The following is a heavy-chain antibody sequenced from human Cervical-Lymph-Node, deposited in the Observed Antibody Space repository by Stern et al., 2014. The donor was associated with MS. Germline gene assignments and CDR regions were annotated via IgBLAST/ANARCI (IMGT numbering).Heavy chain of an antibody. V-gene: IGHV3-74*01. Sequence: VQLVESGGVLVQPGGSLRLSCAASGFSFSGYWMHWLRQPPGKGPVWLSRMNSDGSRVNYADSVKGRFTISRDNAKHTLYLQMNSLRVEDTAVYYCARDGFTKAMDVWGQGTTVTVS. CDR1: GFSFSGYW. D-gene: IGHD3-3*01. J-gene: IGHJ6*02. CDR3: ARDGFTKAMDV. CDR2: MNSDGSRV.